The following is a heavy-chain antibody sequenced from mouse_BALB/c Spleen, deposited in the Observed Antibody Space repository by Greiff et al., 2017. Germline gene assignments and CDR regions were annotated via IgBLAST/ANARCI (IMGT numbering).Heavy chain of an antibody. CDR3: ARALSTMITTTGSWFAY. CDR2: INPYNGDT. Sequence: EVQLQESGPELVKPGASVKISCKASGYSFTGYFMNWVMQSHGKSLEWIGRINPYNGDTFYNQKFKGKATLTVDKSSSTAHMELRSLASEDSAVYYCARALSTMITTTGSWFAYWGQGTLVTVSA. CDR1: GYSFTGYF. J-gene: IGHJ3*01. V-gene: IGHV1-20*02. D-gene: IGHD2-4*01.